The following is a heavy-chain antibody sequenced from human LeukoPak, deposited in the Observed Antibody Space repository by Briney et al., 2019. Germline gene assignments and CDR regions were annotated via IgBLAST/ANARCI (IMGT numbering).Heavy chain of an antibody. CDR1: GFTFSSYD. J-gene: IGHJ4*02. Sequence: GGSLRLSCAASGFTFSSYDMHWVRQATGKGLEWVSAIGTAGDTYYPGSVKGRFTISRENAKNSLYLQMNSLRAGDTAVYYCAREYVWGSYRYFGYWGQGTLVTVSS. D-gene: IGHD3-16*02. V-gene: IGHV3-13*01. CDR3: AREYVWGSYRYFGY. CDR2: IGTAGDT.